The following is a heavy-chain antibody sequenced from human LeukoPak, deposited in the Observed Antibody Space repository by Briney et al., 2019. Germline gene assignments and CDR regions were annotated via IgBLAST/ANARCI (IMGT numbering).Heavy chain of an antibody. CDR2: TYTGGNS. V-gene: IGHV3-53*01. CDR3: ARGGRGSAAVVAPRSFDI. CDR1: EFTFTNYA. D-gene: IGHD3-22*01. J-gene: IGHJ3*02. Sequence: PRGSLRLSCAASEFTFTNYAMNWVRQAPGKGLEWVSVTYTGGNSYYADSVKGRFIISRDISKNTLYLQMNSLRAEDSALYYCARGGRGSAAVVAPRSFDIWGQGTMVTVSS.